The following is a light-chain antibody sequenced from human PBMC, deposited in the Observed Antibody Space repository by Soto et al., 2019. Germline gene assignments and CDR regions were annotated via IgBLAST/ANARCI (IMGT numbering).Light chain of an antibody. CDR3: QKYNSAPHT. CDR1: QGISND. J-gene: IGKJ5*01. Sequence: DIQMTQSPSSLSASVGDRVTITCRASQGISNDLAWYQQKPGKVPKLLIYAASTLQSVVPSRFSGSGSGTDFTLTVSSLQPKDVATYYCQKYNSAPHTFGQGTRLEIK. V-gene: IGKV1-27*01. CDR2: AAS.